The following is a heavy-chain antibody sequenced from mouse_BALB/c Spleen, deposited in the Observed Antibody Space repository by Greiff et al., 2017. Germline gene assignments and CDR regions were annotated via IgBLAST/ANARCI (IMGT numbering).Heavy chain of an antibody. Sequence: EVQLQESGTVLARPGASVKMSCKASGYTFTSYWMHWVKQRPGQGLEWIGAIYPGNSDTSYNQKFKGKAKLTAVTSTSTAYMELSSLTNEDSAVYYCTRGGDYDVGYYAIDYWGQGTSVTVSS. CDR3: TRGGDYDVGYYAIDY. CDR2: IYPGNSDT. CDR1: GYTFTSYW. V-gene: IGHV1-5*01. J-gene: IGHJ4*01. D-gene: IGHD2-4*01.